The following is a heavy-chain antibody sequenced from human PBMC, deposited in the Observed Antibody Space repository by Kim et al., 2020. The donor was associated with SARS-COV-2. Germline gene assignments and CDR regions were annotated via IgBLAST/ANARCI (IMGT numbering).Heavy chain of an antibody. CDR1: GYTFTSYS. D-gene: IGHD3-16*02. J-gene: IGHJ4*02. CDR3: ARDKRVIDFDF. Sequence: APVKVSCKTSGYTFTSYSMNWVRQAPGQGLEWMGNISTNTGNPVYAQGFTGRFVFSWDTSVSTAFLQINSLKAEDTAVYYCARDKRVIDFDFWGQGTLVT. CDR2: ISTNTGNP. V-gene: IGHV7-4-1*02.